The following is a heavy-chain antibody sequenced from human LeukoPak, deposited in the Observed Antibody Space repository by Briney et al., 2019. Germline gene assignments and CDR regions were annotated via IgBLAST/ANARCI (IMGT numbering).Heavy chain of an antibody. V-gene: IGHV3-23*01. Sequence: PGGSLRLSCAASGFTFNSYSMHWVRQAPGKGLEWVSGIIGSGGTTYYADSVKGRFTISRDNSKNTVYLQINNLRDEDTAVYYCAKDDRLLRFLHWGQGTLVTVSS. J-gene: IGHJ4*02. CDR2: IIGSGGTT. CDR1: GFTFNSYS. CDR3: AKDDRLLRFLH. D-gene: IGHD3-16*01.